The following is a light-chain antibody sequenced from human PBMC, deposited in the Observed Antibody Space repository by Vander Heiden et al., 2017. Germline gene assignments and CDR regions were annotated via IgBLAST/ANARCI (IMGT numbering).Light chain of an antibody. CDR1: QSPTVF. CDR3: QQSHVTPYT. J-gene: IGKJ2*01. V-gene: IGKV1-39*01. CDR2: STS. Sequence: DIQMTQSQSSLSASIGDKVTITCRASQSPTVFLNWYQQKPGKAPKLLIHSTSSVHVGVPSRFSGSGSGTDFTLTISSLQPEDSATYYCQQSHVTPYTFGQGTKLEIK.